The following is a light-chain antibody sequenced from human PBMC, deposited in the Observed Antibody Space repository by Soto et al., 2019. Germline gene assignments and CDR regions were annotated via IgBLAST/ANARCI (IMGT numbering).Light chain of an antibody. CDR3: PQFGSASWT. V-gene: IGKV3-20*01. J-gene: IGKJ1*01. CDR2: GAS. CDR1: QSVTNSQ. Sequence: EIVLTQSPGTLSLSPGEKATLSCRASQSVTNSQLAWYQQKPGQAPRLLIYGASSRATGIPDRFTGSGSGTDFTLTISRLEPEDFAVYYCPQFGSASWTFGQGTKVEIK.